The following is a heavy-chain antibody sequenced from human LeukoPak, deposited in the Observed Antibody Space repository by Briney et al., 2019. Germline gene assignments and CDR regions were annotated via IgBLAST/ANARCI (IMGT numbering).Heavy chain of an antibody. V-gene: IGHV1-8*01. Sequence: ASVKVSCKASRYTFTSYDINWVRQAAGQGLEWMGFMTPNSGNTGYAQKLQGRVTMTRNNSISTAYMELSSLRSEDTAVYYCARFRYDYGDGPDYWGQGTLVTVSS. CDR3: ARFRYDYGDGPDY. CDR1: RYTFTSYD. CDR2: MTPNSGNT. D-gene: IGHD4/OR15-4a*01. J-gene: IGHJ4*02.